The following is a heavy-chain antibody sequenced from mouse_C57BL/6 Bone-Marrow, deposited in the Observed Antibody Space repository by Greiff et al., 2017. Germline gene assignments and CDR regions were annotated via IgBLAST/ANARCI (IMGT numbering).Heavy chain of an antibody. CDR1: GYTFTSYW. V-gene: IGHV1-50*01. J-gene: IGHJ2*01. CDR3: ARPEIYDGYYYFDY. D-gene: IGHD2-3*01. Sequence: QVQLQQPGAELVKPGASVKLSCKASGYTFTSYWMQWVKQRPGQGLEWIGEIDPSDSYTNYNQKFKGKATLTVDTSSSTAYMQLSSLTSEDSAVYYCARPEIYDGYYYFDYWGQGTTLTVSS. CDR2: IDPSDSYT.